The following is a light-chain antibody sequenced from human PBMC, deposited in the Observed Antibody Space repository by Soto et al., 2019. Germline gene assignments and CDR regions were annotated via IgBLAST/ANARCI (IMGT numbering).Light chain of an antibody. CDR3: SSHTSSTLVV. V-gene: IGLV2-14*01. Sequence: QSVLTQPASVSGSPGQSITISCTGTSSDVGGYNYVSWYQQYPGKAPKLMIYEVSNRPSGVSNRFSGSKSGNTASLTISGLQAEDEADYYCSSHTSSTLVVFGGGTKVTVL. CDR1: SSDVGGYNY. J-gene: IGLJ2*01. CDR2: EVS.